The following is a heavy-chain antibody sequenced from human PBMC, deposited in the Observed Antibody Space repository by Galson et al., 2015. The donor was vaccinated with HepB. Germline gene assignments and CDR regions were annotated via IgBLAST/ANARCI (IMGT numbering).Heavy chain of an antibody. J-gene: IGHJ4*02. CDR2: ITFDGYNI. V-gene: IGHV3-30*04. CDR3: ANSRTRGLFNY. D-gene: IGHD3-3*01. Sequence: SLRLSCAASGFTFSSYSMHWVRQAPGKGLEWVAVITFDGYNIDYADSVKGRFTIFRDNSRNTVYLQMNGLKADDMAVYYCANSRTRGLFNYWGQGTLVTVSS. CDR1: GFTFSSYS.